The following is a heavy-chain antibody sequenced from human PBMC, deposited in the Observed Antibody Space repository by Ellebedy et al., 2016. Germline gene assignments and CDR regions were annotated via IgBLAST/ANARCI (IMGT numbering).Heavy chain of an antibody. CDR3: AAVCGVDCYSGADYFQH. D-gene: IGHD2-21*02. CDR1: GFTFSSYG. CDR2: IWYDGSNK. V-gene: IGHV3-33*01. J-gene: IGHJ1*01. Sequence: GGSLRLXCAASGFTFSSYGMHWVRQAPGKGLEWVAVIWYDGSNKYYADSVKGRFTISRDNSKNTLYLQINSLRAEDTAVYYCAAVCGVDCYSGADYFQHWGQGTLVSVSS.